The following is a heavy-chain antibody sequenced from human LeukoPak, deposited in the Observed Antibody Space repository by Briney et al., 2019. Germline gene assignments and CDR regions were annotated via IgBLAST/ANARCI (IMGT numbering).Heavy chain of an antibody. J-gene: IGHJ6*02. D-gene: IGHD2-2*01. V-gene: IGHV3-30*04. CDR2: ISYDGSNK. CDR1: GFTSSSYT. Sequence: EGSLRFSCAAAGFTSSSYTMHWVRQAPGKGLERGAVISYDGSNKYYADSVKGRFSISRDNSKNALYLQMTGLRAEDTAVYYCAIDHDQLQTYYYGMDVWGQGTTVTVSS. CDR3: AIDHDQLQTYYYGMDV.